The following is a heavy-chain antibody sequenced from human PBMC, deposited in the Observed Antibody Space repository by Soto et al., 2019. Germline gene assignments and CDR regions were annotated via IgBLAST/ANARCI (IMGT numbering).Heavy chain of an antibody. J-gene: IGHJ4*02. CDR2: ISGSGGST. Sequence: QPGGSLRLSCAASGFTVSSYAMSWVRRAPGKGLEWVSAISGSGGSTYYADSVKGRFTISRDNSKNTLYLQMNSLRAEDTAVYYCAKVPGIAAAGRDFDYWGQGTLVTVSS. D-gene: IGHD6-13*01. CDR1: GFTVSSYA. CDR3: AKVPGIAAAGRDFDY. V-gene: IGHV3-23*01.